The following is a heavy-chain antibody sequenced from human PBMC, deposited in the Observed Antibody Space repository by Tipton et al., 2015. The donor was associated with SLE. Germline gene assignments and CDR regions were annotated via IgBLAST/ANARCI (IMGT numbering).Heavy chain of an antibody. CDR2: INSDGSST. V-gene: IGHV3-74*01. CDR1: GFTFSSYW. J-gene: IGHJ4*02. D-gene: IGHD6-13*01. CDR3: AREFIAGGPGY. Sequence: SLRLSCAASGFTFSSYWMHWVRQAPGKGLVWVSRINSDGSSTSYADSVKGRFTISRDNAKNTLYLQMNSLRAEDTAVYYCAREFIAGGPGYWGQGTLVTASS.